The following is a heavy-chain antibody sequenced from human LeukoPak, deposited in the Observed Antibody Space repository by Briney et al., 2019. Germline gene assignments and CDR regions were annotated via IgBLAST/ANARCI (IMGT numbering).Heavy chain of an antibody. V-gene: IGHV4-59*01. CDR3: ARDPESSGYFDY. CDR2: IYYSGST. D-gene: IGHD3-22*01. J-gene: IGHJ4*02. CDR1: GGSISTYY. Sequence: SETLSLTCTVSGGSISTYYGNWIRQAPGKGLEWIGYIYYSGSTNYNPSLKSRVTMSVDTSRNQFSLKLSSVTAADTAVYYCARDPESSGYFDYWGQGTLVTVSS.